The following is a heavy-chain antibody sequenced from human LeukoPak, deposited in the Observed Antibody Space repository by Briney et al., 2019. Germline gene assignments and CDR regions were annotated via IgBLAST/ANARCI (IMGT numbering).Heavy chain of an antibody. V-gene: IGHV4-38-2*01. D-gene: IGHD4-23*01. J-gene: IGHJ4*02. CDR2: VYHSGST. Sequence: SETLSLTCAVSRWSLIRTFYWGRVRQSPTKGLEWIGNVYHSGSTYSNPSLRSRVTISVDTSQNQFSLKLSSVTAADTAVYYCARVADDDNGGHSGAICFESWGQGTLVTVSS. CDR1: RWSLIRTFY. CDR3: ARVADDDNGGHSGAICFES.